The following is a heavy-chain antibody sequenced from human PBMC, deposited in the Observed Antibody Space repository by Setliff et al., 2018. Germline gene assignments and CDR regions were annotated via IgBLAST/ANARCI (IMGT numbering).Heavy chain of an antibody. V-gene: IGHV4-4*02. CDR2: INHSGST. CDR3: ARSGYYDFWSGFLNDAFDI. D-gene: IGHD3-3*01. J-gene: IGHJ3*02. Sequence: SETLSLTCAVSGGSISSSNWWSWVRQPPGKGLEWIGEINHSGSTNYNPSLKSRVTISVDTSKNQFSLKLSPVTAADTAVYYCARSGYYDFWSGFLNDAFDIWGQGTMVTVSS. CDR1: GGSISSSNW.